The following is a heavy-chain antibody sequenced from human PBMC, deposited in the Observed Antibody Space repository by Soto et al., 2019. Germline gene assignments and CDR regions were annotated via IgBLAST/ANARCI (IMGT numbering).Heavy chain of an antibody. Sequence: QVHLVDSGGGVVQPGRSLRLSCAASGFTFTDHGMQWVRQAPGKGLEWVAVVSSIGDVQIYADFLKGRFTISRDNSNNIVYLQMDSLRTEDTGIYYCVREARFGEWYFDLWGRGTLVTVSS. V-gene: IGHV3-30*03. CDR2: VSSIGDVQ. CDR1: GFTFTDHG. D-gene: IGHD3-10*01. J-gene: IGHJ2*01. CDR3: VREARFGEWYFDL.